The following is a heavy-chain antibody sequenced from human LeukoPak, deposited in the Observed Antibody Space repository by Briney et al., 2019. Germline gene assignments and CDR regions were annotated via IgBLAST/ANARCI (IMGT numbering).Heavy chain of an antibody. Sequence: GASVKVSCKASGGTFSSYAISWVRQAPGQGLEWMGRIIPILGIANYAQKFQGRVTITADKSTSTAYMELSSLRSEDTAVYYCAGEESSGYYYTRFDPWGQGTLVTVSS. CDR1: GGTFSSYA. CDR3: AGEESSGYYYTRFDP. V-gene: IGHV1-69*04. D-gene: IGHD3-22*01. CDR2: IIPILGIA. J-gene: IGHJ5*02.